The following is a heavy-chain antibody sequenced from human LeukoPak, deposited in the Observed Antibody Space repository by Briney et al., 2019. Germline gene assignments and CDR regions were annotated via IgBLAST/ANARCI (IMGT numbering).Heavy chain of an antibody. V-gene: IGHV3-21*01. CDR2: ISSSSSNI. D-gene: IGHD2-21*02. CDR3: TRDYFCAGGWGHDAFDI. J-gene: IGHJ3*02. CDR1: GFTFSSYS. Sequence: PGGSLRLSCAASGFTFSSYSMNWVRQAPGKGLEWVSSISSSSSNIYYADSVKGRFTISRDNAKNSLYLQMNSLRAEDTAVYYCTRDYFCAGGWGHDAFDIWGQGTMVTVSS.